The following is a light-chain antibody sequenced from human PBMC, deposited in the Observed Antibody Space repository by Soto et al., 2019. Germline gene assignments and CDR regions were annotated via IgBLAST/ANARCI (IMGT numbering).Light chain of an antibody. CDR1: QTVSNNY. V-gene: IGKV3-20*01. J-gene: IGKJ2*01. Sequence: EVVLTRSPGTLSLSPGERATLSCRASQTVSNNYLAWYQQKPGQDPRLLIFGSSDRATGIPDRFSGSGSGIDFALTISRLEPEDFAVYYCQQYGSSPPYTFGQGTKLEIK. CDR2: GSS. CDR3: QQYGSSPPYT.